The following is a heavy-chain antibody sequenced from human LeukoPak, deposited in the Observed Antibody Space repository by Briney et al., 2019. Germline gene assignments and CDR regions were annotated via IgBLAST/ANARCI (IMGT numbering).Heavy chain of an antibody. CDR2: IKQDGSEK. CDR3: ARRGTSSSWAHFDY. V-gene: IGHV3-7*03. Sequence: GGSLRLSCAASGFTFSSYWMTWVPQAPGKGLEWVAKIKQDGSEKYYVDSVKGRFTISRDNAKNSLYLQMNSLGAEDTAVYYCARRGTSSSWAHFDYWGQGTLVTVSS. D-gene: IGHD6-13*01. J-gene: IGHJ4*02. CDR1: GFTFSSYW.